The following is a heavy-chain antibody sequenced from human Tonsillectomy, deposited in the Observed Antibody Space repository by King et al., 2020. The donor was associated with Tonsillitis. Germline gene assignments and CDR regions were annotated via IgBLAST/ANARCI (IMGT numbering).Heavy chain of an antibody. J-gene: IGHJ4*02. V-gene: IGHV1-3*01. CDR1: GYTFTNYA. D-gene: IGHD4-17*01. CDR2: MNAGIGHS. CDR3: ARLHYGDYDY. Sequence: QLVQSGAEVKKPGASVKVACKATGYTFTNYALHWVRQAPGQRLEWMGGMNAGIGHSQSSLKFQGRVTFTRDPSPTTAYMDLSSLRSEDTAVYYCARLHYGDYDYWGQGTLVTVSS.